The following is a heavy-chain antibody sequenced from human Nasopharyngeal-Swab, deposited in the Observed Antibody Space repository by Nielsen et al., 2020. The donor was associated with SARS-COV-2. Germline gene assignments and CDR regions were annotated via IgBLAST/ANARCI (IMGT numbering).Heavy chain of an antibody. D-gene: IGHD3-9*01. J-gene: IGHJ3*02. CDR3: AGGKFNILTGAAAFDI. CDR2: IYYSGST. V-gene: IGHV4-59*01. Sequence: WIRQPPGKGLEWIGYIYYSGSTNYNPSLKSRVTISVDTSKNQFSLKLSSVTAADTAVYYCAGGKFNILTGAAAFDIWGQGTMVTVSS.